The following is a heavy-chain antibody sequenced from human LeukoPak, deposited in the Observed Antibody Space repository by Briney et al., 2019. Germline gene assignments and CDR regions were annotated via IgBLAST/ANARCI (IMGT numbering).Heavy chain of an antibody. V-gene: IGHV3-74*01. CDR3: ARTAYSDYSLGF. CDR1: GFTFSNYW. J-gene: IGHJ4*02. Sequence: PGGSLRLSCAASGFTFSNYWMHWVRQAPGKGLVWVSRISSDGSSTSYADSVKGRFTISRDNAKNTLYLQMNSPRAEDTAVYYCARTAYSDYSLGFWGQGTLVTVSS. D-gene: IGHD5-12*01. CDR2: ISSDGSST.